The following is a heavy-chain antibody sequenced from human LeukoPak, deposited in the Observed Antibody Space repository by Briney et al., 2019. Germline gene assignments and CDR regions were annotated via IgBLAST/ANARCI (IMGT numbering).Heavy chain of an antibody. D-gene: IGHD6-19*01. J-gene: IGHJ4*02. Sequence: GAAVKVSCKASGYTFTSYGISWVRQAPGQGLEWMGWISAYNGNTNYAQKLQGRVTMTTDTSTSTAYMELRSLRSDDTAVYYCALYSTGWPDYWGQGNLVSVSS. CDR2: ISAYNGNT. CDR3: ALYSTGWPDY. CDR1: GYTFTSYG. V-gene: IGHV1-18*01.